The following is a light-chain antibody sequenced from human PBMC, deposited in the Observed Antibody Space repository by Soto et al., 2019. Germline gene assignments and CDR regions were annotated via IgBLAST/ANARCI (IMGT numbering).Light chain of an antibody. CDR3: QHSYSTPVT. CDR1: QSISSY. Sequence: DLQMTQSPSSLSASVGDRVTITCRASQSISSYLNWYQQKPGKAPKLLIYAASSLQSGVPSRFSGSGSGTDFPLTISSLQPEDFATYYCQHSYSTPVTFGQGTKLEIK. J-gene: IGKJ2*01. CDR2: AAS. V-gene: IGKV1-39*01.